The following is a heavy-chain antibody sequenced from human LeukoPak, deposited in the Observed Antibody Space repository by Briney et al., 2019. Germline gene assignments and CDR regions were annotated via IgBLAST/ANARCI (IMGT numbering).Heavy chain of an antibody. D-gene: IGHD3-10*01. Sequence: GGSLRLSCAASGFTFDDYGMSWVRQDPGKGLEWVSGINWNGGSTGYADSVKGRFTISRDNAKNSLYLQMNSLRAEDTALYYCASFYYGSGSYSLAVDYWGQGTLVTVSS. V-gene: IGHV3-20*04. J-gene: IGHJ4*02. CDR3: ASFYYGSGSYSLAVDY. CDR1: GFTFDDYG. CDR2: INWNGGST.